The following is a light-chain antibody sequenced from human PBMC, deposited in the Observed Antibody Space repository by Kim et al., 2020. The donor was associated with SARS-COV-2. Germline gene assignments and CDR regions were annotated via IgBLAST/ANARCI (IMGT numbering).Light chain of an antibody. Sequence: SPGERATVSCRASQSVSSNYLAWYQQKPGQAPRLLIYGASSRATGIPDRFSGSGSGTDFTLTITRLEPEDFAVYYCQQYSSSPATFGQGTKVEVK. CDR3: QQYSSSPAT. CDR2: GAS. V-gene: IGKV3-20*01. J-gene: IGKJ1*01. CDR1: QSVSSNY.